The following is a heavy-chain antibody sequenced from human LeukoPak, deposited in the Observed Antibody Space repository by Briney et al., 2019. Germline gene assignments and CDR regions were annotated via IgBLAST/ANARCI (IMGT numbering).Heavy chain of an antibody. CDR3: ARTTMVFDY. Sequence: SETLSLTCTVSGGSISSYYWSWIRQPPGKGLEWIGYIYYSGSTNYNPSLKSRVTISVDTSKNQFSLKLSSVTAADTAVYYCARTTMVFDYWGQGTLVTVSS. D-gene: IGHD3-10*01. CDR2: IYYSGST. CDR1: GGSISSYY. J-gene: IGHJ4*02. V-gene: IGHV4-59*08.